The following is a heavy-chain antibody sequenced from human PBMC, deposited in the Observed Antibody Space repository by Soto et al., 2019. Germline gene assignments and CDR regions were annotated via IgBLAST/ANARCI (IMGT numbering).Heavy chain of an antibody. CDR1: GFTFSNSA. J-gene: IGHJ4*02. D-gene: IGHD2-21*01. Sequence: EVQLLGSGGALVQPGGSLRLSCEASGFTFSNSAMTWVRKAPAKGLEWVSTIRDSDSGGSTFYADSVKGRFTISRDDSKNTLYLQMSSLRAEDTAMYYCAKVRVGIDVDFDYWGQGALVTVSS. CDR2: IRDSDSGGST. CDR3: AKVRVGIDVDFDY. V-gene: IGHV3-23*01.